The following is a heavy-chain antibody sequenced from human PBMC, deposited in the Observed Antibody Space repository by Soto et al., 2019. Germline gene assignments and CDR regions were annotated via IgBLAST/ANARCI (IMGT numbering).Heavy chain of an antibody. CDR1: GFTFSTHS. Sequence: EVQLVESGGGLVQPGGSLRLSRAASGFTFSTHSMNWVRQAPGKGLEWISYITSSSVTMYADSVKGRFTISRDNAKNSLYLQMNSLRAEDTAVYFCVGEVGFQLIYWGQGTLVTVSS. CDR2: ITSSSVTM. V-gene: IGHV3-48*01. J-gene: IGHJ4*02. CDR3: VGEVGFQLIY. D-gene: IGHD2-2*01.